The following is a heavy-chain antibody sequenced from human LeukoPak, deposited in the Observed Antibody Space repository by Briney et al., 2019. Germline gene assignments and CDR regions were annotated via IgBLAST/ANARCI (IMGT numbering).Heavy chain of an antibody. Sequence: GGSLRLSCAASGFTVSSDYMSWVRQAPGKGLEWVSVIYSGGSTYYTDSVKGRFTISRDKSKNTVYLQMNSLRFEDTAMYYCARNWFDPWGQGTLVTVSS. CDR2: IYSGGST. J-gene: IGHJ5*02. CDR1: GFTVSSDY. CDR3: ARNWFDP. V-gene: IGHV3-53*05.